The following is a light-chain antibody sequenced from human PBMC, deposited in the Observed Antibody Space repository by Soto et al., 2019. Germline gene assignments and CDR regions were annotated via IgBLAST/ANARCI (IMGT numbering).Light chain of an antibody. CDR2: GAS. Sequence: IWLTRSPGTLSLSTGERATLSCRASQSVSSSYLAWYQQKPVQAPRLLIYGASSRATGIPDRFSGSGSGTDFTLTISRLEPEDFAVYYCPQYGSSPWTFGKGTRWIS. CDR3: PQYGSSPWT. CDR1: QSVSSSY. V-gene: IGKV3-20*01. J-gene: IGKJ1*01.